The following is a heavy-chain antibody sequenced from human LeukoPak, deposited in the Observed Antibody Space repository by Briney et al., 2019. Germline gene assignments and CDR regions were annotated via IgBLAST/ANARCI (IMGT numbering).Heavy chain of an antibody. V-gene: IGHV4-61*02. J-gene: IGHJ4*02. CDR2: IYTSGST. D-gene: IGHD3-10*01. CDR3: AGSYYYGSGSPFDY. CDR1: GGSISSGSYY. Sequence: KTSETLSLTCTVSGGSISSGSYYWSWIRQPAGKGLEWIGRIYTSGSTNYNPSLKSRVTISVDTSKNQFSLKLSSVTAADTAVYYCAGSYYYGSGSPFDYWGQGTLVTVSS.